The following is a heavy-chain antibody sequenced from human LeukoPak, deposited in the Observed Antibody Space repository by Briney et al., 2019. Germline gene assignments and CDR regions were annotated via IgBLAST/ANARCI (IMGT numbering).Heavy chain of an antibody. D-gene: IGHD6-19*01. CDR3: AKDKAGYSSRTNDY. V-gene: IGHV3-23*01. J-gene: IGHJ4*02. CDR1: GFTFSTYA. CDR2: ISGSGGST. Sequence: SGGSLRLSCAASGFTFSTYAMSWVRQAPGKGLEWVSAISGSGGSTYYADSVKGRFTISRDNSKNTLYLQMNSLRAEDTAVYYCAKDKAGYSSRTNDYWAREPWSPSPQ.